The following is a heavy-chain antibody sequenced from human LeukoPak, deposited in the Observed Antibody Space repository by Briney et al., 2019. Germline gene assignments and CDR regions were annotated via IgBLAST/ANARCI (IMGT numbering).Heavy chain of an antibody. CDR3: VKSAFLTTEFYFDY. CDR2: IYSGGST. V-gene: IGHV3-53*01. D-gene: IGHD4-11*01. CDR1: GFTVSSNY. Sequence: GGSLRLSCAASGFTVSSNYMSWVHQAPGKGLEWVSVIYSGGSTYYADSVKGRFTISRDNAKNTLYLQMNSLRAEDTAVYYCVKSAFLTTEFYFDYWGHGTLVTVSS. J-gene: IGHJ4*01.